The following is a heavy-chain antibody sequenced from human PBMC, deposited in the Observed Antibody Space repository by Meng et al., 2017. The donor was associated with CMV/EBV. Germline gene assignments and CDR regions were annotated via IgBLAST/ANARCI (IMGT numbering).Heavy chain of an antibody. CDR2: ISSSSSTI. CDR3: ARDLDAGVVVVPAAIFPYYYGMDV. Sequence: GGSLRLSCAASGFTFSSYEMNWVRQAPGKGLEWVSYISSSSSTIYYADSVKGRFTISRDNAKNSLYLQMNSLRAEDTAVYYCARDLDAGVVVVPAAIFPYYYGMDVWGQGTTVTVSS. D-gene: IGHD2-2*01. V-gene: IGHV3-48*03. CDR1: GFTFSSYE. J-gene: IGHJ6*02.